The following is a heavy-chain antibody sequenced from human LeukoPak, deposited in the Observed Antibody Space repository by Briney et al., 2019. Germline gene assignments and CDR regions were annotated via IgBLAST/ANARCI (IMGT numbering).Heavy chain of an antibody. Sequence: GGSLRLSCAASGFTFSNYEMNWVRQAPGKGLEWVSYISSRGSTIYYADSVKGRFTTSRDNAKNSLYLQMDSLRAEDTAVYYCARDDPMGGYCSGRSCPPSFDSWGQGTLVTVSS. D-gene: IGHD2-15*01. V-gene: IGHV3-48*03. CDR1: GFTFSNYE. CDR2: ISSRGSTI. CDR3: ARDDPMGGYCSGRSCPPSFDS. J-gene: IGHJ4*02.